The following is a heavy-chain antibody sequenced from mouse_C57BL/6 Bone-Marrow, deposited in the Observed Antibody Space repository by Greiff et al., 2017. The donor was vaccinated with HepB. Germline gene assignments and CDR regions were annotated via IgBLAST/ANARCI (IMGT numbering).Heavy chain of an antibody. V-gene: IGHV7-1*01. D-gene: IGHD2-5*01. Sequence: EVMLVESGGGLVQSGRSLRLSCATSGFTFSDFYMEWVRQAPGKGLEWIAASRNKANDYTTEYSASVKGRFIVSRNTSQSILYLQMNALRAEDTAIYYCAREIYYSNYDYAMDYWGQGTSVTVSS. CDR3: AREIYYSNYDYAMDY. CDR2: SRNKANDYTT. J-gene: IGHJ4*01. CDR1: GFTFSDFY.